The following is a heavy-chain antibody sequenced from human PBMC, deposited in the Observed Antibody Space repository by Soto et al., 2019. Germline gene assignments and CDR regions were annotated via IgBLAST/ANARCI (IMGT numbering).Heavy chain of an antibody. CDR2: MNPNSGNT. Sequence: QVQLVQSGAEVKKPGASVKVSCKASGYTFTSYDINWVRQATGQGLEWMGWMNPNSGNTGYAQKFQGRVTMTRNTSMSTAYIEMSSLRSEDTAVYYCARERSAGTGWFDPWGQGTLVTVSS. D-gene: IGHD6-13*01. J-gene: IGHJ5*02. V-gene: IGHV1-8*01. CDR1: GYTFTSYD. CDR3: ARERSAGTGWFDP.